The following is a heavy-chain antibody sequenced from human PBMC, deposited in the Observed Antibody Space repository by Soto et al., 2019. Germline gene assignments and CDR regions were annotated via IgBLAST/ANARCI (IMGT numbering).Heavy chain of an antibody. CDR1: GYTFTGYY. CDR3: ARDGIAAGGSGEYGMDV. D-gene: IGHD6-13*01. Sequence: QVQLVQSGAEVKKPGASVKVSCKASGYTFTGYYMHWVRQAPGLGLEWMGWINPNSGGTNYAQKFQGRVTMTRDTSISTAYMELYRLRSDDTAVYYCARDGIAAGGSGEYGMDVWGQGTTVTVSS. J-gene: IGHJ6*02. V-gene: IGHV1-2*02. CDR2: INPNSGGT.